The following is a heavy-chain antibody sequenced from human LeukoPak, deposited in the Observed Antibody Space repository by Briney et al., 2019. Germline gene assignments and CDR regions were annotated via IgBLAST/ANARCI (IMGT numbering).Heavy chain of an antibody. J-gene: IGHJ6*03. CDR3: ANLMYPGDTAMEGDYYYYYMDV. CDR1: GFTFSSYA. D-gene: IGHD5-18*01. CDR2: ISYDGSNK. Sequence: PGGSLRLSCAASGFTFSSYAMHWVRQAPGKGLEWVAVISYDGSNKYYADSVKGRFTISRDNSKNTLYLQMNSLRAEDTAVYYCANLMYPGDTAMEGDYYYYYMDVWGKGTTVTVSS. V-gene: IGHV3-30-3*01.